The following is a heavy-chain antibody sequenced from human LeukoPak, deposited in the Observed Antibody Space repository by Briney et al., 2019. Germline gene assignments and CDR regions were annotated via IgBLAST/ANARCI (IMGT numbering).Heavy chain of an antibody. CDR2: IYYSGST. J-gene: IGHJ4*02. V-gene: IGHV4-59*01. CDR3: ARGGYSYGYGRY. CDR1: GGSISSYY. Sequence: SETLSLTCTVSGGSISSYYWSGIRQPPGKGLEWIGYIYYSGSTNYNPSLKSRVTISVDTSKNQFSLKLSSVTAADTAVYYCARGGYSYGYGRYWGQGTLVIVSS. D-gene: IGHD5-18*01.